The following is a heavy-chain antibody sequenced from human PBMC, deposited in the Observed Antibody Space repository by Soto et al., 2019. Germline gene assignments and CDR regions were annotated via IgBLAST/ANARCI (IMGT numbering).Heavy chain of an antibody. CDR1: GGSISIGGYY. CDR3: ARYDVDTALDY. Sequence: SETLSLTCTVSGGSISIGGYYWSWLRQHPGKGLEWIGYTYYSGSTYYNPSLRSRVTISVDTSKNQLSLKLSSVTAADTAVYYCARYDVDTALDYWGQGTLVTVSS. CDR2: TYYSGST. J-gene: IGHJ4*02. V-gene: IGHV4-31*03. D-gene: IGHD5-18*01.